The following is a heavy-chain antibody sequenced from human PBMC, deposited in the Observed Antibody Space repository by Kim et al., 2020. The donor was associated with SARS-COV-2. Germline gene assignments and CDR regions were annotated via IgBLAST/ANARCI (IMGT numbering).Heavy chain of an antibody. CDR2: IKPDGSNK. D-gene: IGHD1-26*01. Sequence: GGSLRLSCAASGLDFSSYWMHWVRQAPGKGLEWVANIKPDGSNKHYVDSVKGRFTISRDNAKISLYLQMNNLRADDTAVYYCAGRTAPVGAPQDHWGRGTLVTVSS. V-gene: IGHV3-7*01. CDR1: GLDFSSYW. CDR3: AGRTAPVGAPQDH. J-gene: IGHJ4*02.